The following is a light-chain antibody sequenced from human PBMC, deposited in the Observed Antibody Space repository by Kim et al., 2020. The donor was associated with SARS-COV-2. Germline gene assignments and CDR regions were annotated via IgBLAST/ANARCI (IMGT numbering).Light chain of an antibody. Sequence: QSALTQPASVSGSLGQSITISCTGTSSDVGNYNLVSWYQQHPGKAPKLIIYEVNKRPSGISNRFSGSKSGNSASLTISGIQADDMADYYCCSYAGSHTSVFGVGTKVTVL. CDR3: CSYAGSHTSV. V-gene: IGLV2-23*02. CDR1: SSDVGNYNL. J-gene: IGLJ2*01. CDR2: EVN.